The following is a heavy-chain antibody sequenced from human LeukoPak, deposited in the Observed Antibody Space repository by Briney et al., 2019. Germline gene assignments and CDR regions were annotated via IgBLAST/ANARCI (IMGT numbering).Heavy chain of an antibody. J-gene: IGHJ4*02. D-gene: IGHD3/OR15-3a*01. CDR1: GGSISSSGYY. Sequence: SETLSLTCTVSGGSISSSGYYWGWIRQPPGKGLEWIGSIYYSGSTYYNPSLKSRVTISVDTSKNQFSLKLSSVTAADTAVYYCARLDRPGSLDYWGQGTLVTVSS. V-gene: IGHV4-39*01. CDR3: ARLDRPGSLDY. CDR2: IYYSGST.